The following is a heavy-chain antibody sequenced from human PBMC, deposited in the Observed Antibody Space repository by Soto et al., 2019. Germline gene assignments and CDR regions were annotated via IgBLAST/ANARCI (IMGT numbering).Heavy chain of an antibody. D-gene: IGHD3-3*01. Sequence: AGGSLRLSCAASGFTFSSYSMNWVRQAPGKGLEWVSSISSSSSYIYYADSVKGRFTISRDNAKNSLYLQMNSLRAEDTAVYYCARDAPPYDFWSGYYTHYYYYGMDAWGQGTTVTVSS. J-gene: IGHJ6*02. CDR3: ARDAPPYDFWSGYYTHYYYYGMDA. CDR2: ISSSSSYI. V-gene: IGHV3-21*01. CDR1: GFTFSSYS.